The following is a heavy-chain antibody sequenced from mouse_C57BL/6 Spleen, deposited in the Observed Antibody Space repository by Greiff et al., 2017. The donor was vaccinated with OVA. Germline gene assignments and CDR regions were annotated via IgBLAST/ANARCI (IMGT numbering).Heavy chain of an antibody. D-gene: IGHD4-1*01. J-gene: IGHJ1*03. CDR2: ISSGGSYT. Sequence: EVQVVESGGDLVKPGGSLKLSCAASGFTFSSYGMSWVRQTPDKRLEWVATISSGGSYTYYPDSVKGRFTISRDTAKNTLYLQMSSLKSEDTAMYYCARHLTGDAHWYFDVWVTGTTVTVSS. CDR3: ARHLTGDAHWYFDV. CDR1: GFTFSSYG. V-gene: IGHV5-6*01.